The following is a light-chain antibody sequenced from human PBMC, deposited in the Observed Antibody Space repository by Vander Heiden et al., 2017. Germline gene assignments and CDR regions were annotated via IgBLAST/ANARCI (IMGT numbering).Light chain of an antibody. CDR2: SDN. CDR3: ASWDDSLNGQL. J-gene: IGLJ1*01. CDR1: SSNIGRNP. Sequence: QSVLTQPPSASATPAQRATISCSGASSNIGRNPVNWYQQLPGTAPKLLIYSDNQRPSGVPDRFSGSKSGTSASLAISGLQSEDEADYYCASWDDSLNGQLFGTGTKVTVL. V-gene: IGLV1-44*01.